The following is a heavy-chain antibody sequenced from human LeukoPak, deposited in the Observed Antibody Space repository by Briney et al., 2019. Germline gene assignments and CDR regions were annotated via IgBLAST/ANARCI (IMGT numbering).Heavy chain of an antibody. CDR3: ARDAYGDRGFDF. CDR2: IYYTGST. CDR1: GGSISSYY. Sequence: SETLSLTCTVSGGSISSYYWSWIRQPPGKGLEWIGYIYYTGSTNYNPSLKSRVTISVDTSKNQFSLKLSSVTAADTAVYYCARDAYGDRGFDFWGQGLLVTVSS. D-gene: IGHD4/OR15-4a*01. J-gene: IGHJ4*02. V-gene: IGHV4-59*12.